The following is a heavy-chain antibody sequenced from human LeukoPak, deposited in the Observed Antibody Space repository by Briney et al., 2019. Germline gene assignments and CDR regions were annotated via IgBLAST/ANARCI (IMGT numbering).Heavy chain of an antibody. CDR3: ARPGSSGWYLYYFDY. CDR2: IHHSGST. V-gene: IGHV4-39*01. J-gene: IGHJ4*02. Sequence: PSETLSLTCTVSGGSISNSYYWGWIRPPPGKGLEWIGSIHHSGSTYYNPSLKSRVTISVDTSKNQFSLELRSVTATDTAVYYCARPGSSGWYLYYFDYWGQGTLVTVSS. D-gene: IGHD6-19*01. CDR1: GGSISNSYY.